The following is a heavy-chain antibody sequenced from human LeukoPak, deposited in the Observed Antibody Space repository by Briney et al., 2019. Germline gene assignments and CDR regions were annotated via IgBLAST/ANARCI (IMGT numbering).Heavy chain of an antibody. J-gene: IGHJ6*03. CDR3: ARSYGYNYYYYYYMDV. CDR1: GYTFTSYG. CDR2: ISAYNGNT. Sequence: GASVKVSCKASGYTFTSYGISWVRQAPGQGLEWMGWISAYNGNTNYAQKLQGRVTMTTDTSTSTAYMELRSLRSDDTALYYCARSYGYNYYYYYYMDVWGKGTTVTVSS. V-gene: IGHV1-18*01. D-gene: IGHD5-18*01.